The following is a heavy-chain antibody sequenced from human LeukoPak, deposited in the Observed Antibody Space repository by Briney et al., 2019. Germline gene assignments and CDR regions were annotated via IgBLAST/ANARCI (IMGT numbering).Heavy chain of an antibody. D-gene: IGHD5-24*01. CDR2: ISTDGSSA. Sequence: TGGSLRLSCAASGFSFSNYWMHWVRQAPGKGLVWVSRISTDGSSASHADSVKGRFTISRDNAKNTLHLQMNSLRAEDTAMYYCARSPQLPLKGVFDCWGQASLVTVSS. CDR1: GFSFSNYW. CDR3: ARSPQLPLKGVFDC. V-gene: IGHV3-74*01. J-gene: IGHJ4*02.